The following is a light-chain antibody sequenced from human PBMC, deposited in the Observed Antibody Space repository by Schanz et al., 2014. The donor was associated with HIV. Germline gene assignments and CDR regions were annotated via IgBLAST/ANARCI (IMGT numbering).Light chain of an antibody. CDR3: CTYAGTITHWL. V-gene: IGLV2-14*03. CDR2: DVS. J-gene: IGLJ3*02. CDR1: SSDVGGYNY. Sequence: QSALTQPASVSGSPGQSITISCTGTSSDVGGYNYVSWYQQHPGKAPKLMIYDVSNRPSGVSNRFSGSKSGKTASLTISGLQAEDEADYYCCTYAGTITHWLFGGGTKLTVL.